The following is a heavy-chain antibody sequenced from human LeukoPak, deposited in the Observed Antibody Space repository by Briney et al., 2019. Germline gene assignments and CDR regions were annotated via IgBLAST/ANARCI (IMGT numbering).Heavy chain of an antibody. CDR2: INHSGST. V-gene: IGHV4-34*01. J-gene: IGHJ5*02. CDR1: GGSFSGYY. Sequence: PSETLSLTCAVYGGSFSGYYWSWIRQPPGKGLEWIGEINHSGSTNYNPSLKSRVTISVDTSKNQFSLKLSSVTAVDTAVYYCARRGAAAGTFYWFDPWGQGTLVTVSS. CDR3: ARRGAAAGTFYWFDP. D-gene: IGHD6-13*01.